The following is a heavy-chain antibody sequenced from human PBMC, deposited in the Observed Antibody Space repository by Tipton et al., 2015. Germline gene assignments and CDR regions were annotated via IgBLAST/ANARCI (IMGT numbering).Heavy chain of an antibody. V-gene: IGHV4-38-2*01. CDR1: AYSISSDYY. CDR2: ISYTDGA. J-gene: IGHJ4*02. CDR3: AGHYDFWSGYLDY. Sequence: TLSLTCAVSAYSISSDYYWSWIRQPPGKGLEWIGYISYTDGANYNPSLKSRVTISVDKSKNQFSLKLSSVTAADTAVYYCAGHYDFWSGYLDYWGQGTLVTVSS. D-gene: IGHD3-3*01.